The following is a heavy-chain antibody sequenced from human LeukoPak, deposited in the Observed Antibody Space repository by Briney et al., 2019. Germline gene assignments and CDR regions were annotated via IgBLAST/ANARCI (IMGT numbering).Heavy chain of an antibody. Sequence: GGSLRLSCAASGFNYSSYTMNWVRQAPGMGLEWLSYISASRGITYYADSVRGRFTISRDNAKNSLYLQMNSLRAEDTAVYYCVRGSLASGVVVYYYYYLDVWGKGTTVTVSS. V-gene: IGHV3-48*01. D-gene: IGHD3-3*01. CDR2: ISASRGIT. CDR1: GFNYSSYT. J-gene: IGHJ6*03. CDR3: VRGSLASGVVVYYYYYLDV.